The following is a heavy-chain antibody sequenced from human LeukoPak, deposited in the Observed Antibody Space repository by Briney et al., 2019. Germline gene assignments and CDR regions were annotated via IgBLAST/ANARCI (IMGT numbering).Heavy chain of an antibody. CDR2: IVPIFGTA. V-gene: IGHV1-69*13. Sequence: SVKVSCKASGGTFSSYAISWVRQAPGQGLEWMGGIVPIFGTANYAQKFQGRVTITADESTSTAYMELSSLRSEDTAVYYCARAGDSSGYFVNWFDPWGQGTLVTVSS. CDR1: GGTFSSYA. D-gene: IGHD3-22*01. CDR3: ARAGDSSGYFVNWFDP. J-gene: IGHJ5*02.